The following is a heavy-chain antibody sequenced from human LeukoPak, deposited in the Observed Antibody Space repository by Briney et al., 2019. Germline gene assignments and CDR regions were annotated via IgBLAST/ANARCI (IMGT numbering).Heavy chain of an antibody. J-gene: IGHJ4*02. CDR1: GGSISSYY. V-gene: IGHV4-34*01. CDR2: INHSGST. D-gene: IGHD6-13*01. CDR3: ARAGIAAADY. Sequence: PSGTLSLTCAVPGGSISSYYWSWVRQPPGKGLEWIAQINHSGSTNYNPSLKSRVTISVDTSKNQFSLKLSSVTAADTAVYYGARAGIAAADYWGQGTLVTVSS.